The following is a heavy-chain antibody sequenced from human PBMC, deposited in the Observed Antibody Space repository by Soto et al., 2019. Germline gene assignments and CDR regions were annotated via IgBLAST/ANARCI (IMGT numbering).Heavy chain of an antibody. CDR2: IYYSGST. J-gene: IGHJ6*02. CDR3: ARVGVAMVRGVIMYYYYGMDV. CDR1: GGSISSSSYY. Sequence: SETLSLTCTVSGGSISSSSYYWGWIRQPPGKGLEWIGSIYYSGSTNYNPSLKSRVTISVDTSKNQFSLKLSSVTAADTAVYYCARVGVAMVRGVIMYYYYGMDVWGQGTTVTVSS. D-gene: IGHD3-10*01. V-gene: IGHV4-39*07.